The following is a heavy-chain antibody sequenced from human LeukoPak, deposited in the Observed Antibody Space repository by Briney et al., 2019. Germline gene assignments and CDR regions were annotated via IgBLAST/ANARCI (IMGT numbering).Heavy chain of an antibody. CDR3: ARDEGCTNGVCFTLFDY. Sequence: PSETLSLTCTVSGGSISSGSYHWSWIRQPAGKGLEWIGRLHSRGSTNYNPSLKSRVTISIDTSQNQFSLKLSSVTAADTAVYYCARDEGCTNGVCFTLFDYWGQGILVTVSS. V-gene: IGHV4-61*02. J-gene: IGHJ4*02. CDR2: LHSRGST. CDR1: GGSISSGSYH. D-gene: IGHD2-8*01.